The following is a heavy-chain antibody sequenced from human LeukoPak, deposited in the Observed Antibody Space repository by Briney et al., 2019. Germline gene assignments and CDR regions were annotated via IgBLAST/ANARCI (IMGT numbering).Heavy chain of an antibody. Sequence: GRSLGLSCAASGFTFSSYGMHWVRQAPGKGLEWVAVIWYGGSNKYYADSVKGRFTISRDDSKNSLYLQMNSLKTEDTAVYYCAKGYCGGGTCYSGFLWGQGTLVTVSS. CDR3: AKGYCGGGTCYSGFL. CDR2: IWYGGSNK. V-gene: IGHV3-33*06. J-gene: IGHJ4*02. CDR1: GFTFSSYG. D-gene: IGHD2-15*01.